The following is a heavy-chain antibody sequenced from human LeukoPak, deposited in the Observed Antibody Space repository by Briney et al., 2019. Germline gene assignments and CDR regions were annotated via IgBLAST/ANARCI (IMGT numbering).Heavy chain of an antibody. CDR3: ARAGWDYYDSSGPDPFDI. D-gene: IGHD3-22*01. Sequence: SETLSLTCTVSGGSISSYYWSWIRQPPGKGLEWIGYIYYSGSTNYNPSLKSRVTISVDTSKNQFSLKLSSVTAADTAVYYCARAGWDYYDSSGPDPFDIWGQGTMVTVSS. J-gene: IGHJ3*02. CDR1: GGSISSYY. CDR2: IYYSGST. V-gene: IGHV4-59*01.